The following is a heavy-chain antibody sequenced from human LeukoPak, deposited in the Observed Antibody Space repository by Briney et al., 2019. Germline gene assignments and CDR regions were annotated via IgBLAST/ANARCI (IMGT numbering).Heavy chain of an antibody. Sequence: GGSLRLSCAASGSTFSSYGMHWVRQAPGKGLEWVAVISYDGSNKYYADSVKGRFTISRDNSKNTLYLQMNSLRAEDTAVYYCAKDQGYYYDSSGLIDYWGQGTLVTVSS. J-gene: IGHJ4*02. CDR1: GSTFSSYG. D-gene: IGHD3-22*01. CDR2: ISYDGSNK. V-gene: IGHV3-30*18. CDR3: AKDQGYYYDSSGLIDY.